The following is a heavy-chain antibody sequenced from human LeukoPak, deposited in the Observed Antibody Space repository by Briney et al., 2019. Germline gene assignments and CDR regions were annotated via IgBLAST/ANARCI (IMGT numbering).Heavy chain of an antibody. CDR2: ISSTGTYI. J-gene: IGHJ3*02. CDR3: ARDPVRGALDGFDI. CDR1: GFTFSSYS. V-gene: IGHV3-21*01. Sequence: PGGSLRLTCAASGFTFSSYSMNWVRQAPGKGLEWVSSISSTGTYIYYADSVKGRFTISRDNAKNSLYLQMNSLRAEDTALYYCARDPVRGALDGFDIWGQGTMVTVSS. D-gene: IGHD3-10*01.